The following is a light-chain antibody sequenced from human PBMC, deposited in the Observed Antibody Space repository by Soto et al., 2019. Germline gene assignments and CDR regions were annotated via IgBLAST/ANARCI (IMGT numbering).Light chain of an antibody. CDR1: SSDVGGYDY. CDR2: EVT. Sequence: QSVLTQPASVSGSPGQSIAISCTGTSSDVGGYDYVSWYQQQPDKAPKLMIYEVTKRPSGVSNRSSGSKSGNTASLTISGLQSEDEADYYCSSHTSGSTRVFGTGT. J-gene: IGLJ1*01. CDR3: SSHTSGSTRV. V-gene: IGLV2-14*01.